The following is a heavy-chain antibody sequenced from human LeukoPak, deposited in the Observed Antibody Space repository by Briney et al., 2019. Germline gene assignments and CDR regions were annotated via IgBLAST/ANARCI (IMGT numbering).Heavy chain of an antibody. CDR3: ARSTGYYYYGMDV. CDR1: GFTVSSNY. V-gene: IGHV3-66*01. Sequence: GGSLRLSCAASGFTVSSNYMSWVRQAPGKGLEWVSVIYSGGSTYYADSVKGRFTISRDNSKNTLYLQMNSLRAEDTAVYYCARSTGYYYYGMDVWSRGTTVTVSS. CDR2: IYSGGST. J-gene: IGHJ6*02. D-gene: IGHD4-17*01.